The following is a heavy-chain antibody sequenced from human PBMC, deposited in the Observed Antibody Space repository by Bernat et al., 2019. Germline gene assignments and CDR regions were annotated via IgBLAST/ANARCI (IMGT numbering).Heavy chain of an antibody. CDR3: ARRGYYDFWGGSGLDYYYYYYMDV. D-gene: IGHD3-3*01. J-gene: IGHJ6*03. V-gene: IGHV1-8*01. CDR1: GYTFTSYD. Sequence: QVQLVQSGAEVKKPGASVKVSCKASGYTFTSYDINWVRQATGQGLEWMGWMNPNSGNTGYAQKFQGRVTMTRNTSISTAYMELSSLRSEDTAVYYCARRGYYDFWGGSGLDYYYYYYMDVWGKGTTVTVSS. CDR2: MNPNSGNT.